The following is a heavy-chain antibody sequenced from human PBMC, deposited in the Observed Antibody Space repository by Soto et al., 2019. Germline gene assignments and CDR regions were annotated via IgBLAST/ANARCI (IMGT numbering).Heavy chain of an antibody. Sequence: AVKVSCKSSGGTFSSYASSWLRQARGQGLEWMGGIIPIFGTANYARKFQGRVTITADESTSTAYMELSSLRSEDTAVYYCAVGRDDYFDYWGQGTLVTVSS. CDR3: AVGRDDYFDY. CDR2: IIPIFGTA. V-gene: IGHV1-69*01. CDR1: GGTFSSYA. J-gene: IGHJ4*02.